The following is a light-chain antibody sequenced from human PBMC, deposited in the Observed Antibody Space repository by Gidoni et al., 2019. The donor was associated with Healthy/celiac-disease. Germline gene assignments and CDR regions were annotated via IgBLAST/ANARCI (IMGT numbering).Light chain of an antibody. Sequence: DIQMTQSPSTLSASVGDRVTIPCRASQSISSWLAWYQQKPGKAPKLLIYKASSLESEVPSRFSGSGSGTEFTLTISSLQPDDFATYYCQQYNSEYTFGQGTKLEIK. CDR2: KAS. CDR3: QQYNSEYT. J-gene: IGKJ2*01. CDR1: QSISSW. V-gene: IGKV1-5*03.